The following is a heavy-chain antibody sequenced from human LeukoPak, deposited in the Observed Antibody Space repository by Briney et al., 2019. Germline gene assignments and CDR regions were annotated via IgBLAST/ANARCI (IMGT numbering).Heavy chain of an antibody. Sequence: SVKVSCKASGGTFSSYVISWVRQAPGQGLEWMGGIIPIFGTTNYAQKFQGRVTITADKSTSTAYMELSSLRSEDTAVYYCARDFRDSSGYYYPYYFDYWGQGTLVTVSS. CDR2: IIPIFGTT. CDR3: ARDFRDSSGYYYPYYFDY. CDR1: GGTFSSYV. V-gene: IGHV1-69*06. J-gene: IGHJ4*02. D-gene: IGHD3-22*01.